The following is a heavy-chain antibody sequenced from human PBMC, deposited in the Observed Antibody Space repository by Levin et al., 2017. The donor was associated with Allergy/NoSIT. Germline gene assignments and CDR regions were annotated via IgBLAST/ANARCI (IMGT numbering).Heavy chain of an antibody. V-gene: IGHV3-9*01. CDR2: ITWNSGSI. D-gene: IGHD3-10*01. CDR1: GFSFDDYA. Sequence: PGGSLRLSCAASGFSFDDYAMHWVRQAPGKGLEWVSGITWNSGSIDYADSVKGRFTISRDNAKNSPYLQMNSLRAEDTALYFCARDGFRFGESRGYWGQGTLVTVSS. J-gene: IGHJ4*02. CDR3: ARDGFRFGESRGY.